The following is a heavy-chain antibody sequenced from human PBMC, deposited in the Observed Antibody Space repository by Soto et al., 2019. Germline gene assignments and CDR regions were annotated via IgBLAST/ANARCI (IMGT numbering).Heavy chain of an antibody. J-gene: IGHJ6*02. CDR1: CGSVSSGSYY. CDR2: IYYSGST. CDR3: ARDILTGYGMDV. V-gene: IGHV4-61*01. Sequence: PSETLSLTCTVSCGSVSSGSYYWSWIRQPPGKGLEWIGYIYYSGSTNYNPSLESRVTISVDTSKNQFSLKLSSVTAADTAVYYCARDILTGYGMDVWGQGTTVTVS. D-gene: IGHD3-9*01.